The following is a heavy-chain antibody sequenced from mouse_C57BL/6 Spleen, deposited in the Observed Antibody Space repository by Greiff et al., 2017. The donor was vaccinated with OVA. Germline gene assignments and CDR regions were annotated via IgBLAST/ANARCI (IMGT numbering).Heavy chain of an antibody. V-gene: IGHV1-54*01. D-gene: IGHD1-1*01. Sequence: VQLQQSGAALVRPGTSVKASCKASGYAFTNYLIEWVKQRPGQGLEWFGVINPGSGGTNYNEKFKGKAPLTADKSSSTAYMQLSSLTSDDSAVYFCAITTVVAEDSMDYWGQGTSVTVSS. CDR3: AITTVVAEDSMDY. CDR1: GYAFTNYL. J-gene: IGHJ4*01. CDR2: INPGSGGT.